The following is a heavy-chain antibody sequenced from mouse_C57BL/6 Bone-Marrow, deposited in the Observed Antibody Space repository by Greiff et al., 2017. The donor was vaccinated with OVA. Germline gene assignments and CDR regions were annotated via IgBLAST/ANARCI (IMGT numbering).Heavy chain of an antibody. J-gene: IGHJ2*01. CDR3: ASPTTVDYFDY. D-gene: IGHD1-1*01. CDR2: IHPNSGST. V-gene: IGHV1-64*01. CDR1: GYTFTSYW. Sequence: VQLQQPGAELVKPGASVKLSCKASGYTFTSYWMHWVKQRPGQGLEWIGMIHPNSGSTNYNEKFKSKATLTVDKSSSTAYMQLSSLTSEDSAVYYCASPTTVDYFDYWGQGTTLTVSS.